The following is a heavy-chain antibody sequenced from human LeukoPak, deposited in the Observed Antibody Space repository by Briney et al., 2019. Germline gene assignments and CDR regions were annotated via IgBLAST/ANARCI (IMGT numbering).Heavy chain of an antibody. V-gene: IGHV3-30*03. CDR3: AHSSSSEDYFDY. Sequence: GRSLRLSCAASGFTFSSYDMHWVRQAPGKGLEWVAVISYDGSNKYYADSVKGRFTISRDNSKNTLYLQMNSLRAEDTAVYYCAHSSSSEDYFDYWGQGTLVTVSS. CDR2: ISYDGSNK. J-gene: IGHJ4*02. D-gene: IGHD6-6*01. CDR1: GFTFSSYD.